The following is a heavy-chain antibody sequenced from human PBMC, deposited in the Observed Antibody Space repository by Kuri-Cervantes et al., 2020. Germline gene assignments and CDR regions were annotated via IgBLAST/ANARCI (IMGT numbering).Heavy chain of an antibody. CDR1: GFTFSSSA. CDR2: VSVNGDTT. Sequence: GESLKISCTASGFTFSSSALSWVRQAPGKGLEWVSAVSVNGDTTYYADSVKGRFTISRDNSKNTLYLQMNSLRAEDTAVYYCAKDPPDTVAGGYYYYYMDVWGKGTTVTVSS. J-gene: IGHJ6*03. CDR3: AKDPPDTVAGGYYYYYMDV. V-gene: IGHV3-23*01. D-gene: IGHD4-11*01.